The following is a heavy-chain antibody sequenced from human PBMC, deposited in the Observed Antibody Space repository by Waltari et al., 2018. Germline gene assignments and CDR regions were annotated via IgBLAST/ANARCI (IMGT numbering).Heavy chain of an antibody. CDR3: ARDGYSYADFDY. Sequence: EVQLVESGGDLVQPGGSLRLSCAASGFTLSNYWIHWVRQAPGKGLVWCSCINGDGSSMTYADSVKGRFTISRDNAKNSLYLQMNSLRAEDTAVYYCARDGYSYADFDYWGQGTLVTVSS. J-gene: IGHJ4*02. D-gene: IGHD5-18*01. CDR1: GFTLSNYW. V-gene: IGHV3-74*01. CDR2: INGDGSSM.